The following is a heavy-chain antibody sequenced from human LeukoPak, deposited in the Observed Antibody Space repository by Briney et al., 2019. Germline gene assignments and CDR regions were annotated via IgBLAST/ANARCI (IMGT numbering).Heavy chain of an antibody. D-gene: IGHD3-3*01. CDR2: ISWNSGSI. V-gene: IGHV3-9*01. CDR3: AKELNYDFWSGYIYGMDV. J-gene: IGHJ6*02. Sequence: LSGGSLRLSCAASGFTFDDYAMHWVRQAPGKGLEWVSGISWNSGSIGYADSVKGRFTISRDNAKNSLYLQMNSLRAEDTALYYCAKELNYDFWSGYIYGMDVWDQGTTVTVSS. CDR1: GFTFDDYA.